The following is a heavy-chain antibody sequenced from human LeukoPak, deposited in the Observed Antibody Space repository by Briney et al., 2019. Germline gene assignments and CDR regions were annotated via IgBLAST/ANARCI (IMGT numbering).Heavy chain of an antibody. Sequence: SETLSLTCAVSGGSISSGGYSWSWIRQPPGKGLEWIGYIYYSGSTYYNPSLKSRVTISVDTSKNQFSLKLSSVTAADTAVYYCAREGITFGGVIKHYWGQGTLVTVSS. CDR3: AREGITFGGVIKHY. CDR2: IYYSGST. V-gene: IGHV4-30-4*07. CDR1: GGSISSGGYS. D-gene: IGHD3-16*01. J-gene: IGHJ4*02.